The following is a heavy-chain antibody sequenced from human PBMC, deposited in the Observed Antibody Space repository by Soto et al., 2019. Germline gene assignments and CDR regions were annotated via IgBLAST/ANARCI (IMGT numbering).Heavy chain of an antibody. CDR3: XXXXXXXXXXFYYYYYGMDV. CDR1: GYTFINYD. Sequence: QVQLVQSGAEVKKPGASVKVSCKASGYTFINYDINWVRQAPGQGLEWMGWMNPSSGNSGYAQEFQGRVTMTRNTXXXXXXXXXXXXXXXXXXXXXXXXXXXXXXXXFYYYYYGMDVWGQGTTVTVS. J-gene: IGHJ6*02. V-gene: IGHV1-8*01. CDR2: MNPSSGNS.